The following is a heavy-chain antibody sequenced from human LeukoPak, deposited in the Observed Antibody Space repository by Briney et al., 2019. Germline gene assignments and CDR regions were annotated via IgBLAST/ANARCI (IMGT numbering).Heavy chain of an antibody. D-gene: IGHD2/OR15-2a*01. CDR2: VSSSGTKI. Sequence: GGSLRLSCAAYGFTFSSHAMNWVRQAPGKGLEWVSSVSSSGTKIFYADSVRGRFTVSRDNAGNSLSLQMDSLRVEDTAVYYCTRELLSLQQGLDYWGQGTLVTVSS. CDR3: TRELLSLQQGLDY. CDR1: GFTFSSHA. J-gene: IGHJ4*02. V-gene: IGHV3-21*01.